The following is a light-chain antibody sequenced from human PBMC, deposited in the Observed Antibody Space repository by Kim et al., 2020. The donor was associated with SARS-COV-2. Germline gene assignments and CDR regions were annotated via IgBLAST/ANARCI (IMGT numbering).Light chain of an antibody. Sequence: GDRVTITCRASQSINIWLAWYQQKPGKAPNLLIYDASNLESGVPSRLSGSGSGTQFTLTINSLQPDDFATYYCQEYKSDSWTFGQGTKVDIK. J-gene: IGKJ1*01. CDR2: DAS. CDR3: QEYKSDSWT. CDR1: QSINIW. V-gene: IGKV1-5*01.